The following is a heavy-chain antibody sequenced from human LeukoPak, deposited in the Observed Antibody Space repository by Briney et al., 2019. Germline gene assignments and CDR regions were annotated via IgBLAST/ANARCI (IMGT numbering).Heavy chain of an antibody. V-gene: IGHV3-64*01. D-gene: IGHD3-10*01. CDR1: GFTFSNYA. Sequence: TGGSLGLSCAASGFTFSNYAMHWVRQAPGKGLEYVSAISSNGGSTYYANSVKDRFTISRDNSKNTLYLQMGSLRAEDMAVYYCARAITMVRGVIDYWGQGTLVTVSS. CDR3: ARAITMVRGVIDY. CDR2: ISSNGGST. J-gene: IGHJ4*02.